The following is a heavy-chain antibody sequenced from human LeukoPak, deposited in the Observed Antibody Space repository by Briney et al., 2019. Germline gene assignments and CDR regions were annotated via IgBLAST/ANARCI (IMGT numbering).Heavy chain of an antibody. CDR3: ARVGDGYNVDH. D-gene: IGHD5-24*01. CDR1: GDSINSYY. J-gene: IGHJ4*02. Sequence: SETLSLTCTVSGDSINSYYWSWIRQPPGKGLEWIGYIYYSGSTNYNPSLKSRVTISVDTSKNQFSLKLSSVTAADTAVYYCARVGDGYNVDHWGQGTLVTVSS. CDR2: IYYSGST. V-gene: IGHV4-59*01.